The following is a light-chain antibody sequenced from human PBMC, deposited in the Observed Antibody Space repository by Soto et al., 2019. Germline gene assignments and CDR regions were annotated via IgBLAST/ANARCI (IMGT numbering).Light chain of an antibody. V-gene: IGKV3-15*01. CDR1: QGLFYN. CDR2: RAS. CDR3: QQYHNLWT. J-gene: IGKJ1*01. Sequence: IVLTQSPATLSVSPGERATLSCRASQGLFYNLAWCQQRPGQAPRLLIYRASTRATNIPARFSGSGSGTEFTLTISSLQSEDFALYYCQQYHNLWTFGQGTKVEIK.